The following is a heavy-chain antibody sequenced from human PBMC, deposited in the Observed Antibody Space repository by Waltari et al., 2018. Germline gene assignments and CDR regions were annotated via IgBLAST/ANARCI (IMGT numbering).Heavy chain of an antibody. V-gene: IGHV4-39*01. CDR1: GDSVRTSGYY. CDR3: VRRGVSDFDYYFDS. J-gene: IGHJ4*02. D-gene: IGHD3-9*01. Sequence: QLQLQESGPGLVKPSETLSLSCTVSGDSVRTSGYYWTWIRQPPGKGLEWIGTIFYSGSTYHNPPLKSRVTMAVDTSKNQFSLNLSSVTAADTAVYYCVRRGVSDFDYYFDSWGQGTLVTVSA. CDR2: IFYSGST.